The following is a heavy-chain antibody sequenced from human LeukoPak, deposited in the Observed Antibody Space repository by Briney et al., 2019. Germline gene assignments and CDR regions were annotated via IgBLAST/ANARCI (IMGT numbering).Heavy chain of an antibody. CDR2: INPNSGGT. Sequence: ASVKVSCKASGNTFTGYYMHWVRQAPGQGLEWMGWINPNSGGTNYAQRFQGRVTMTRDTSISTAYMELSRLRSDDTAVYYCARDAYYGSGSYWGQGTLVTVSS. CDR3: ARDAYYGSGSY. D-gene: IGHD3-10*01. V-gene: IGHV1-2*02. CDR1: GNTFTGYY. J-gene: IGHJ4*02.